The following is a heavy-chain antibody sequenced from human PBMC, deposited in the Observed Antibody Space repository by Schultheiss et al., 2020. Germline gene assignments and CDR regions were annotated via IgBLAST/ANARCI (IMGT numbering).Heavy chain of an antibody. CDR3: AREGNVDIVATAAYYYGMDV. Sequence: SETLSLTCTVSGGSISSGGYYWSWIRQHPGKGLEWIGYIYYSGSTYYNPSLKSRVTISVDTSKNQFSLKLSSVTAADTAVYYCAREGNVDIVATAAYYYGMDVWGQGTTVTVSS. CDR1: GGSISSGGYY. J-gene: IGHJ6*02. V-gene: IGHV4-31*03. D-gene: IGHD5-12*01. CDR2: IYYSGST.